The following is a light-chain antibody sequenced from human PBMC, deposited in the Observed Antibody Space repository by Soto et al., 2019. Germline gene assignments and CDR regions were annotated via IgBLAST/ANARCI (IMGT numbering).Light chain of an antibody. J-gene: IGKJ4*01. CDR2: DAS. Sequence: DIQMTQSPSSLSASVGDRVTLTCRASQSISSYLTWYQQKTGKAPTLLIYDASSLQTGVPSRFSGSGSGTDFTLTISSLQPEDFATYYCQQSYSTPPVTFGGGTKVEIK. CDR3: QQSYSTPPVT. CDR1: QSISSY. V-gene: IGKV1-39*01.